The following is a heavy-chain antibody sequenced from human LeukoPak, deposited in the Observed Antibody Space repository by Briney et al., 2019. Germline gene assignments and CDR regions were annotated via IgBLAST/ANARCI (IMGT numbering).Heavy chain of an antibody. V-gene: IGHV3-23*01. CDR3: AKGGDGYNYYFDY. J-gene: IGHJ4*02. Sequence: GGSLRLSCAASGFTFSSYAMSWVRQAPGKGLEWVSAISGSGGSTYYADSVKGRFTISRDNSKNTLYLQMNSLRAEGTAVYYCAKGGDGYNYYFDYWGQETLVTVSS. CDR2: ISGSGGST. D-gene: IGHD5-24*01. CDR1: GFTFSSYA.